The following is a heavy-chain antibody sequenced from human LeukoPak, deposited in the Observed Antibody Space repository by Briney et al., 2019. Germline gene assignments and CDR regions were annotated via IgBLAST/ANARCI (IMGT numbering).Heavy chain of an antibody. D-gene: IGHD3-22*01. CDR2: ISYDGSNK. V-gene: IGHV3-30*18. CDR1: GFTFSSYG. Sequence: GRSLRLSCAASGFTFSSYGMHWVRQAPGKGLEWVAVISYDGSNKYYADSVKGRFTISRDNSKNTLYLQMNSLRAEDTAVYYCAKVSYYDDSSGDYWGQGTLVTVSS. CDR3: AKVSYYDDSSGDY. J-gene: IGHJ4*02.